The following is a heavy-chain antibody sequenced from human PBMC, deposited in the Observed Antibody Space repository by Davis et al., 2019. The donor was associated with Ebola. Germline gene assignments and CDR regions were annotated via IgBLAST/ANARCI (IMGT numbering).Heavy chain of an antibody. D-gene: IGHD1-26*01. J-gene: IGHJ6*02. CDR3: ARVREYGMDV. CDR1: GFTFSSYS. CDR2: IKQDGSAK. Sequence: EGSLRLSCAASGFTFSSYSMNWVRQAPGKGLEWVANIKQDGSAKYYVDSVKGRFTISRDNAKNSLYLQMNNLRAEDTAVYYCARVREYGMDVWGQGTTVTVSS. V-gene: IGHV3-7*03.